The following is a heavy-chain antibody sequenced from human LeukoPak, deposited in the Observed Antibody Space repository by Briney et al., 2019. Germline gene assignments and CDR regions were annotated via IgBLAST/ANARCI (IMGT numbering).Heavy chain of an antibody. J-gene: IGHJ4*02. CDR3: AKDSWLGWELLRGGYYFDY. D-gene: IGHD1-26*01. CDR2: ISYDGSNK. V-gene: IGHV3-30*18. Sequence: GGSPRLSCAASGFTFSSYGMHWVRQAPGKGLEWVAVISYDGSNKYYADSVKGRFTISRDNSKNTLYLQMNSLRAEDTAVYYCAKDSWLGWELLRGGYYFDYWGQGTLVTVSS. CDR1: GFTFSSYG.